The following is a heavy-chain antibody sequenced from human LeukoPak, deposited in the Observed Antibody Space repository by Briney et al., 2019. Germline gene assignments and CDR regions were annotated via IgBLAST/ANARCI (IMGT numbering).Heavy chain of an antibody. J-gene: IGHJ4*02. CDR3: TTGGRWNPLSDFVY. Sequence: GGSLRLSCAASGFIVSGDSMSWVRQAPGKGLEWVSVIYSDGSTYYADSVKGRFTISRDNSKNTLYLQMNSLKTEDTAVYYCTTGGRWNPLSDFVYWGQGTLVTVSS. CDR1: GFIVSGDS. V-gene: IGHV3-53*01. CDR2: IYSDGST. D-gene: IGHD1-1*01.